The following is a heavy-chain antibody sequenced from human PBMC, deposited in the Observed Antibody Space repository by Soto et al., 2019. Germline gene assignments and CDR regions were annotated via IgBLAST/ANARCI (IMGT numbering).Heavy chain of an antibody. CDR3: ARGYCSISSCSNWLDP. V-gene: IGHV4-30-2*01. J-gene: IGHJ5*02. CDR1: GGSISSGYS. Sequence: QLQLQESGSGLVKPSQTLSLTCAVSGGSISSGYSWSWIRQPPGKGLERIGYIYHSGITYYNPSLKSRVTISVDRSKNQFSLKLSSVTAADTAVYYCARGYCSISSCSNWLDPWGQGTLVTVSS. D-gene: IGHD2-2*01. CDR2: IYHSGIT.